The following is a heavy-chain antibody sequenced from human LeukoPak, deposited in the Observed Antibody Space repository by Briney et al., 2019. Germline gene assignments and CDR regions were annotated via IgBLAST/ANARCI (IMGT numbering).Heavy chain of an antibody. V-gene: IGHV3-53*01. CDR1: GFTVSSNY. J-gene: IGHJ4*02. CDR3: ARALTTLTYEGY. D-gene: IGHD1-1*01. Sequence: GGSLRLSCAASGFTVSSNYMSWVRQAPGKGLEWVSVIYSGGSTYYADSVKGRFTISRDNSKNTLHLQMNSLRAEDTAVYYCARALTTLTYEGYWGQGTLVTVSS. CDR2: IYSGGST.